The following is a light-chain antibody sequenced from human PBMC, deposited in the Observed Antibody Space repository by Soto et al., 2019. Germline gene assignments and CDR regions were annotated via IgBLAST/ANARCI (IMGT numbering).Light chain of an antibody. Sequence: EVVLSQSPGTLSLSQGERATLSCGASQSVSNNYLAWYQQKPGQAPRLLIYGASNRATGIPDRFSGSGSGTDFTLTISRLEPEDFAVYYCQQYGRSGTFGQGTKVDIK. CDR1: QSVSNNY. V-gene: IGKV3-20*01. J-gene: IGKJ1*01. CDR2: GAS. CDR3: QQYGRSGT.